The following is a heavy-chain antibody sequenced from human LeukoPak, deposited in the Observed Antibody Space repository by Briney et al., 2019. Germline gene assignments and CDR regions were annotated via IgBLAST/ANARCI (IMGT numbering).Heavy chain of an antibody. V-gene: IGHV3-74*01. J-gene: IGHJ4*02. CDR2: LNLDGSTT. Sequence: GGSLRLSCVASGFIFSKHWMHWVRQAPGKGLVWVSRLNLDGSTTSYADSVKGRFTVSRDNAKNTLYLQMNSLRVDDTGVYYCARESSGSYWGWGQGTLVTVSS. D-gene: IGHD3-10*01. CDR3: ARESSGSYWG. CDR1: GFIFSKHW.